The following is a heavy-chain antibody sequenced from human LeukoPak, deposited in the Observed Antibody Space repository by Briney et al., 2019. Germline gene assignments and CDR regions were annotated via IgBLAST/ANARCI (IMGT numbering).Heavy chain of an antibody. V-gene: IGHV3-33*06. Sequence: GRSLRLSCAASGFTFSSYGMHWVRQAPGKGLEWVAVIWYDGSNKYYADSVKGRFTISRDNSKNTLYLQMNSLRAEDTAVYYCAKDGLLWFGDAWDYWGQGTLVTVSS. D-gene: IGHD3-10*01. CDR1: GFTFSSYG. CDR3: AKDGLLWFGDAWDY. J-gene: IGHJ4*02. CDR2: IWYDGSNK.